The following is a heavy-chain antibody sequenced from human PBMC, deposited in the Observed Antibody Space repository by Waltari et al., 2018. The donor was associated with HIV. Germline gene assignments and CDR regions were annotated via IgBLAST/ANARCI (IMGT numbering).Heavy chain of an antibody. CDR3: ARGLGLTVAVSGIRPFDY. V-gene: IGHV3-53*01. D-gene: IGHD6-19*01. CDR2: IFSGGST. J-gene: IGHJ4*02. CDR1: AYTFGSHF. Sequence: LVEAGGAWIQPGRSVDVPLFASAYTFGSHFLASFRQAPGTGLEWVAIIFSGGSTYYADSGRGRFIISRDNSKNTLYLQMNSLTAEDTAIYYCARGLGLTVAVSGIRPFDYWGQGTLVTVSS.